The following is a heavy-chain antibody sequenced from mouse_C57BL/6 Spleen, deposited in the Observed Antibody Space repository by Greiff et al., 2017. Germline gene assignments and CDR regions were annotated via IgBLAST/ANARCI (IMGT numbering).Heavy chain of an antibody. D-gene: IGHD2-3*01. CDR3: ARGRDGYYAHFDV. J-gene: IGHJ1*03. CDR2: IYPGDGDT. V-gene: IGHV1-80*01. CDR1: GYAFSSYW. Sequence: QVQLQQSGAELVKPGASVKISCKASGYAFSSYWMNWVKQRPGKGLEWIGQIYPGDGDTNYNGKFKGKATLTADKSSSTAYMQLSSLTSEDSAVYFCARGRDGYYAHFDVWGTGTTVTVSS.